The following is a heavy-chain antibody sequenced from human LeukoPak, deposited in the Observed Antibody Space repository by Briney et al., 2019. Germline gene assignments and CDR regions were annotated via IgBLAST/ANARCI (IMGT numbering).Heavy chain of an antibody. Sequence: GASVKVSCKTSGYSFTGYFMHWVRQAPGQGLEWMGWINPNSGDTKYAQKFQGRVTMTRDTSINTACMELRRLTSDDTAVYYCARVPSMVRGVVNYGMDVWGQGTTVTVSS. CDR2: INPNSGDT. D-gene: IGHD3-10*01. V-gene: IGHV1-2*02. CDR1: GYSFTGYF. J-gene: IGHJ6*02. CDR3: ARVPSMVRGVVNYGMDV.